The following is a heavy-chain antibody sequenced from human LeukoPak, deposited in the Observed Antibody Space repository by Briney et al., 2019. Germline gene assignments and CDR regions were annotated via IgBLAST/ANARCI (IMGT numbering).Heavy chain of an antibody. CDR3: AKFTIFGASVDY. D-gene: IGHD3-3*01. CDR1: GFTFSSYS. J-gene: IGHJ4*02. CDR2: ISSSSSYI. V-gene: IGHV3-21*01. Sequence: GGSLRLSCAASGFTFSSYSMNWVRQAPGKGLEWVSSISSSSSYIYYADSVKGRFTISRDNAKNSLYLQMNSLRAEDTAVYYCAKFTIFGASVDYWGQGTLVTVSS.